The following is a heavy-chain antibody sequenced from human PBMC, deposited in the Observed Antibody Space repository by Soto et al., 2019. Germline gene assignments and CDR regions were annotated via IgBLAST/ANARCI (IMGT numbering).Heavy chain of an antibody. J-gene: IGHJ4*02. CDR1: GFTFNSYV. CDR3: ARGSTDSYPGSRIFDF. D-gene: IGHD3-10*01. Sequence: GGSLRLSCAASGFTFNSYVMTWVRQAPGKGLEWASTITDTGGDTKYADSVRGRFTMSRDNSKKTLYLQMNSLRVEDSALYYCARGSTDSYPGSRIFDFWGRGTLVTVSS. V-gene: IGHV3-23*01. CDR2: ITDTGGDT.